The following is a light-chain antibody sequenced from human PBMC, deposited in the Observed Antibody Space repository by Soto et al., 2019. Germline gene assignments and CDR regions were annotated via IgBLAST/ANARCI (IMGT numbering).Light chain of an antibody. CDR1: QGISSA. J-gene: IGKJ2*01. V-gene: IGKV1D-13*01. CDR3: TQFNNYPPYT. CDR2: DAS. Sequence: AIQLTQSPSSLSASVGDRVTITCRASQGISSALAWYQQKPGKAPKLLIYDASSLESGVPSRFSGSGSGTDFTLTISSLQPEDFATYYCTQFNNYPPYTFGQGTKLEIK.